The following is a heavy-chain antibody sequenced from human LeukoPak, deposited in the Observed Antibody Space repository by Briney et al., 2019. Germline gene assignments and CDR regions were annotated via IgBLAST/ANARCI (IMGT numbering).Heavy chain of an antibody. D-gene: IGHD2-15*01. V-gene: IGHV1-3*01. J-gene: IGHJ6*02. Sequence: ASVTVSCKASGYTFTSYAMHWVRQAPGQRLEWMGWINAGNGNTKYSQKFQGRVAITRDTSASTAYMYLSSLRSEDTAVYYCARGLGYCSGGSCYALYYYYGMDVWGQGTTVTASS. CDR1: GYTFTSYA. CDR2: INAGNGNT. CDR3: ARGLGYCSGGSCYALYYYYGMDV.